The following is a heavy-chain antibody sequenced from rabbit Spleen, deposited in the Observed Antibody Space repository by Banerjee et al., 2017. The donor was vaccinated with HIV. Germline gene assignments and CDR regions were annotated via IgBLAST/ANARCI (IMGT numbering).Heavy chain of an antibody. CDR3: ARDGDTSGGYYFDL. D-gene: IGHD1-1*01. V-gene: IGHV1S40*01. Sequence: QSLEESGGDLVKPGTSLTLTCTASGFSFISGYYMCWVRQAPGKGLEWSACIAAGSAGTTYYANWAKGRFTISKTSSTTVTLHMTSLTAADTATYFCARDGDTSGGYYFDLWGPGTLVTVS. J-gene: IGHJ4*01. CDR2: IAAGSAGTT. CDR1: GFSFISGYY.